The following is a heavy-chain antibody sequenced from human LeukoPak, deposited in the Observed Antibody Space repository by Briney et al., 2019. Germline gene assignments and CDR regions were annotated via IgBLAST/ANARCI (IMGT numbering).Heavy chain of an antibody. Sequence: GGSLRLSCAASGFTFSSYAMSWVRQAAEKGLEWVSSISGSGGSKWFADSVKGRFTISRDNSENTLYLQMNRLRAEDTALYYCAKESSVAGAGLLDYWGQGTLVTVSS. CDR2: ISGSGGSK. V-gene: IGHV3-23*01. D-gene: IGHD6-19*01. J-gene: IGHJ4*02. CDR3: AKESSVAGAGLLDY. CDR1: GFTFSSYA.